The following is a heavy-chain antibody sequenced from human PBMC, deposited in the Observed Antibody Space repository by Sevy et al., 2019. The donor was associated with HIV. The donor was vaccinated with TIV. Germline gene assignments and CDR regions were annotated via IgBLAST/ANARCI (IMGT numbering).Heavy chain of an antibody. CDR2: ISTYSGNT. D-gene: IGHD7-27*01. CDR1: GYPFTNYG. V-gene: IGHV1-18*04. Sequence: ASVKVSCQASGYPFTNYGISWVRQAPGQGLEWMAWISTYSGNTNYAQKFQGRVTITTDTSTSTVYVELMSPRSDDTALYYCTRVKWGGDAFDIWGQGTLVTVSS. CDR3: TRVKWGGDAFDI. J-gene: IGHJ3*02.